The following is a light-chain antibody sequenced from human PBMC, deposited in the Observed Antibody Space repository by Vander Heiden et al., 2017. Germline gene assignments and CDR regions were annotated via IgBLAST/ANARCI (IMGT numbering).Light chain of an antibody. Sequence: DIVMTQSPDSLAVSLGERATINCKSSQSVLYSSNNKNHLVWYQQKPGQPPKLLIYWASTRESGVPDRFSGSASGTDFTLTISSLQAEDVAVYYCQQYCTTPYTFGRGTKLEIK. V-gene: IGKV4-1*01. CDR3: QQYCTTPYT. J-gene: IGKJ2*01. CDR2: WAS. CDR1: QSVLYSSNNKNH.